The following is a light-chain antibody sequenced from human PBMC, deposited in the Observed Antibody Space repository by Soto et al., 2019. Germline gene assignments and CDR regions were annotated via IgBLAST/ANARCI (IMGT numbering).Light chain of an antibody. CDR1: QSISDY. J-gene: IGKJ1*01. CDR3: QQSYSTLWT. CDR2: AAS. Sequence: DIQMTQSPSSLSASVGDRVTITCRASQSISDYLNWYQQKPGKAPELLIYAASGLQSGVPSRFSGSGSGTDFTLTISSLQPEDFATYYCQQSYSTLWTFGQGTKVEIK. V-gene: IGKV1-39*01.